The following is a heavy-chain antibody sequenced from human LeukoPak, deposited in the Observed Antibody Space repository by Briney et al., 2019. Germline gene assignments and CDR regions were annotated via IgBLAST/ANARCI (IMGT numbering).Heavy chain of an antibody. CDR2: ISSSGSTI. Sequence: GGSLRLSCAASGFTFSTYDMNWVRQAPGKGLEWVSYISSSGSTIYYADSGKGRFNISRDNPKNSLYLQMNSLRAEDTAVYYCARDLGLWFGSIGGAFDIWGQGTMVTVSS. D-gene: IGHD3-10*01. CDR3: ARDLGLWFGSIGGAFDI. V-gene: IGHV3-48*03. J-gene: IGHJ3*02. CDR1: GFTFSTYD.